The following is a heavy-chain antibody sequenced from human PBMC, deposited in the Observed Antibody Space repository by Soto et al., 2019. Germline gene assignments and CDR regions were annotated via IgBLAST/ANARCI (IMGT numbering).Heavy chain of an antibody. V-gene: IGHV3-23*01. J-gene: IGHJ2*01. D-gene: IGHD3-22*01. Sequence: EVQLLESGGGLVQPGGSLRLSCAASGFTFSSYAMSWVRQAPGKGLEWVSAISGSGGSTYYADSVKGRFTISRDNSKNTLYLQMNSLRAEDTAVYDCAKDIYYYDSSGYYLYWYFDLWGRGTLVTVSS. CDR1: GFTFSSYA. CDR2: ISGSGGST. CDR3: AKDIYYYDSSGYYLYWYFDL.